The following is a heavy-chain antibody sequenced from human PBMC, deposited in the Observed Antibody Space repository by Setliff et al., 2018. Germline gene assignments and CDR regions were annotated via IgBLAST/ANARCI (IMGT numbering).Heavy chain of an antibody. D-gene: IGHD6-19*01. CDR2: INRRGST. Sequence: SETLSLTCAAYGGTFTYYYWTWIRQSPGKGLEWIGHINRRGSTNFSPSLKSRVTISLDTSKNQFSLNLTSVTAADTAVYYCARASSGWYSAYYYYMDVWGKGTTVTVSS. J-gene: IGHJ6*03. V-gene: IGHV4-34*01. CDR1: GGTFTYYY. CDR3: ARASSGWYSAYYYYMDV.